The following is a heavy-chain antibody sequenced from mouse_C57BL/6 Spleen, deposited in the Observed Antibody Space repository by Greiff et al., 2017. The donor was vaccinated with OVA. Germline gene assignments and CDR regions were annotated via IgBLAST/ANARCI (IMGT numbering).Heavy chain of an antibody. J-gene: IGHJ4*01. CDR2: INPSNGGT. V-gene: IGHV1-53*01. D-gene: IGHD2-4*01. CDR1: GYTFTSYW. Sequence: QVQLKQPGTELVKPGASVKLSCKASGYTFTSYWMHWVKQRPGPGLEWIGNINPSNGGTNYNEKFKSKATLTVDKSSSTAYMQLSSLTSEDAAVYYCARSGYDYDAYAMDYWGQGTSVTVSS. CDR3: ARSGYDYDAYAMDY.